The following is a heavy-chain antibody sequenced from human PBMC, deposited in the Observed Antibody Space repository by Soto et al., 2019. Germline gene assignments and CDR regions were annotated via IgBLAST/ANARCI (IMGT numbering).Heavy chain of an antibody. CDR1: GGSISSYY. Sequence: PSETLSLTCTFSGGSISSYYWSWIRQPPGKGLEWIGYIYYSGSTNYNPSLKSRVTISVDTSKNQFSLKLSSVTAADTAVYYCARDGGTTAFDYWGQGTLVTVSS. V-gene: IGHV4-59*01. J-gene: IGHJ4*02. CDR2: IYYSGST. CDR3: ARDGGTTAFDY. D-gene: IGHD4-17*01.